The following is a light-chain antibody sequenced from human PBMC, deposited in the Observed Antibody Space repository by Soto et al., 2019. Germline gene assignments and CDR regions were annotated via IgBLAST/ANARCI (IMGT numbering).Light chain of an antibody. J-gene: IGLJ3*02. Sequence: QSALTQPASVSGSPGQSITISCAGSNSDVGAYNYVSWYQQHPGKAPKLIIFDVSNRPSGVSDRFSASKSGNTASLTSSGLQAEDEADYYCSSFTTSTTLVFGGGTKVTVL. CDR1: NSDVGAYNY. CDR3: SSFTTSTTLV. CDR2: DVS. V-gene: IGLV2-14*03.